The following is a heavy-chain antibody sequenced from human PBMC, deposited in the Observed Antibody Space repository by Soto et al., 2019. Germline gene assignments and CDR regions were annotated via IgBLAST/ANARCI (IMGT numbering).Heavy chain of an antibody. CDR3: ARDPGKYNWFDP. CDR1: GGTFSSYT. V-gene: IGHV1-69*04. Sequence: SVKVSCKASGGTFSSYTISWVRQAPGQGLEWMGRIIPILGIANYAQKFQGRVTITADKSTSTAYIELSSLRSEDTAVYYCARDPGKYNWFDPWGQGTLVTVSS. CDR2: IIPILGIA. J-gene: IGHJ5*02.